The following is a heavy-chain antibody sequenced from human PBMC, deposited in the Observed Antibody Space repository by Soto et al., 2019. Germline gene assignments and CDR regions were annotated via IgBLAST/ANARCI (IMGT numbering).Heavy chain of an antibody. CDR1: GFTYSSYW. Sequence: EVQLVESGGGLVQPGGSLRLSCAASGFTYSSYWMSWVRQAPGTGLEWVANIKQDGSETYYVDSVKGRFTISRDNAKNSRYLQMNSLRAEDTAVYYCARGRSSGSYYGVDWGQGTLVTVSS. D-gene: IGHD3-10*01. J-gene: IGHJ4*02. V-gene: IGHV3-7*01. CDR3: ARGRSSGSYYGVD. CDR2: IKQDGSET.